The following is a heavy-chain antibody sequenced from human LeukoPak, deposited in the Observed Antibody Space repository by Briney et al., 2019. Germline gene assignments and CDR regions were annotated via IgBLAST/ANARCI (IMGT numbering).Heavy chain of an antibody. Sequence: GGSLRLSCAASGFTFSSYGMHWVRQAPGKGLEWVAFIRYDGSNKYYADSVKGRFTISRDNSKNTLYLQMNSLRAEDTAVYYCARAQIQLWLQSAGYWGQGTLVTVSS. CDR1: GFTFSSYG. J-gene: IGHJ4*02. V-gene: IGHV3-30*02. CDR2: IRYDGSNK. CDR3: ARAQIQLWLQSAGY. D-gene: IGHD5-18*01.